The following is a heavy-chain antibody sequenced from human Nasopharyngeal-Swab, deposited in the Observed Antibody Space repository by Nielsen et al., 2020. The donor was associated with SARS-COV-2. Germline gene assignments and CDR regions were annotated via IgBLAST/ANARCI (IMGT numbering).Heavy chain of an antibody. CDR2: ISYDGSNK. J-gene: IGHJ4*02. Sequence: GESLKISCAASGFTFSSYGMHWVRQAPGKGLEWVAVISYDGSNKYYADSVKGRFTISRDNSKNTLYLQMNSLRAADTAVYYCAKAHFGSGWPLDYWGQGTLVTVSS. D-gene: IGHD6-19*01. CDR1: GFTFSSYG. CDR3: AKAHFGSGWPLDY. V-gene: IGHV3-30*18.